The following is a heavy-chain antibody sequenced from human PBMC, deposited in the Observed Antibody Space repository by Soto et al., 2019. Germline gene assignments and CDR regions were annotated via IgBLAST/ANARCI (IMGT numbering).Heavy chain of an antibody. CDR1: GDGFSNYA. J-gene: IGHJ6*02. V-gene: IGHV1-69*13. D-gene: IGHD1-26*01. CDR2: IIPIFRTA. Sequence: ASGKVSCKASGDGFSNYAISWVRQAPGQGLEWMGGIIPIFRTANYAQKFQGRLSITADDSTSTAHMELSSLKSDDTAVYFCARDSLIPSAADYYYDMDVWGQGTTVTVS. CDR3: ARDSLIPSAADYYYDMDV.